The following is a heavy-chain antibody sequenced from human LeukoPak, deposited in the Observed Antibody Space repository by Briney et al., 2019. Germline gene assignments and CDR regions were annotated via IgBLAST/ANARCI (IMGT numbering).Heavy chain of an antibody. Sequence: GGSLRLSCAASGFTVSSNYMSWVRLAPGKGLEWVSVIYSGGSTYYADSVKGRFTISRDNSKNTLYLQMNSLRAEDTAVYYCARTSGYDYWDFDYWGQRTLVSVSS. V-gene: IGHV3-66*01. CDR3: ARTSGYDYWDFDY. J-gene: IGHJ4*02. CDR2: IYSGGST. D-gene: IGHD5-12*01. CDR1: GFTVSSNY.